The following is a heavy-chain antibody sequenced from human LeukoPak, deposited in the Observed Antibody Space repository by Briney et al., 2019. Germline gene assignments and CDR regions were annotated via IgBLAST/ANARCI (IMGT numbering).Heavy chain of an antibody. CDR3: ARDQGYFDWLFPSTDYYYYGMDV. CDR2: IYTSGST. D-gene: IGHD3-9*01. CDR1: GGSISSYY. V-gene: IGHV4-4*07. J-gene: IGHJ6*02. Sequence: SETLSLTCTVSGGSISSYYWSWIRRPAGKGLEWIGRIYTSGSTNYNPSLKSRVTMSVDTSKNQFSLKLSSVTAADTAVYYCARDQGYFDWLFPSTDYYYYGMDVWGQGTTVTVSS.